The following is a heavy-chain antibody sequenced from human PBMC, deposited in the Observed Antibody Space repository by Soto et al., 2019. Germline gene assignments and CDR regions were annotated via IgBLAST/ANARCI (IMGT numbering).Heavy chain of an antibody. Sequence: GSSVKACCEASGYTFTSYYMHWVRQAPGQGLEWMGIINPSGGSTSYAQKFQGRVTMTRDTSTSTVYMELSSLRSEDTAVYYCARDLYDVWSGYYPNWFDPWGPGTFLSVSS. CDR2: INPSGGST. V-gene: IGHV1-46*01. CDR3: ARDLYDVWSGYYPNWFDP. J-gene: IGHJ5*02. D-gene: IGHD3-3*01. CDR1: GYTFTSYY.